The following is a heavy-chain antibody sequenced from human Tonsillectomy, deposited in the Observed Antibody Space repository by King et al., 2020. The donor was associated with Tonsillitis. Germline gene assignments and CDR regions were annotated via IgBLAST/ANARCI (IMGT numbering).Heavy chain of an antibody. Sequence: VQLQESGPGLVKPSETLSLTCTVSGGSISSYYWSWIRQPPGEGLEWIGYIDYSVSTNYNTSLKSRVTISVDTSKNQFSLKLSSVTAADTAVYYCARAGDYYDSSGYYGSYYFDYWGQGTLVTVSS. CDR3: ARAGDYYDSSGYYGSYYFDY. V-gene: IGHV4-59*01. CDR1: GGSISSYY. CDR2: IDYSVST. D-gene: IGHD3-22*01. J-gene: IGHJ4*02.